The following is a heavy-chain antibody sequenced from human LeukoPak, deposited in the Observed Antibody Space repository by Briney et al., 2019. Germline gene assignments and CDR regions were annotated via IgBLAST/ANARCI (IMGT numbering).Heavy chain of an antibody. CDR3: AREQSRYYSNYGLDWYFDL. V-gene: IGHV4-31*03. D-gene: IGHD4-11*01. J-gene: IGHJ2*01. CDR2: IYYSGST. CDR1: GGSISSGGYY. Sequence: SETLSLTCTVSGGSISSGGYYWSWIRQHPEKGLEWIGYIYYSGSTYYNPSLKSRVTLSVGTSKNQFSLKLSSVTAADTAVYYCAREQSRYYSNYGLDWYFDLWGRGTLVTVSS.